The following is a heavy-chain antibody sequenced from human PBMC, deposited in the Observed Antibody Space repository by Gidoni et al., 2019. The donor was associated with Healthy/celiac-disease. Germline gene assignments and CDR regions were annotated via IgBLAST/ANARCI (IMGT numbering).Heavy chain of an antibody. Sequence: EVQLVQFRAEVKKPGESLKISWRGSGYSVTSYWIGWGRQMPGKGLEWMGIIYPGDSDTRYSPSFQGQVTSSADKSISTAYLQWSSLKASDTAMYYCARQYCSSTSCYGLDYWGQGTLVTVSS. CDR1: GYSVTSYW. CDR2: IYPGDSDT. V-gene: IGHV5-51*01. CDR3: ARQYCSSTSCYGLDY. D-gene: IGHD2-2*01. J-gene: IGHJ4*02.